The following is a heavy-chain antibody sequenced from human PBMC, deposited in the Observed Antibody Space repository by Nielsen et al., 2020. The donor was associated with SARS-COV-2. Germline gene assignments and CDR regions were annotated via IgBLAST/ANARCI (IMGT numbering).Heavy chain of an antibody. CDR2: ISGSGGST. D-gene: IGHD4-17*01. J-gene: IGHJ3*02. Sequence: GGSLKISCAGSGFTFCRYSLSWVRQAPGKGLEWVSAISGSGGSTYYADSVKGRFTISRDNSKNTLYLQMNSLRAEDTAVYYCAKATTVTTSPIWGQGTMVTVSS. CDR3: AKATTVTTSPI. CDR1: GFTFCRYS. V-gene: IGHV3-23*01.